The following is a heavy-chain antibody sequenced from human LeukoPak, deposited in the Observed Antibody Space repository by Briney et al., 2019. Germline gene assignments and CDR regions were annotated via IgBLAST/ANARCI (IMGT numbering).Heavy chain of an antibody. J-gene: IGHJ4*02. CDR3: AKDGHDSSGYYSDY. Sequence: GGSLRLSCAASGFTFSSYAMSWVRQAPGNGLEWVANIRPDSSAKMYVDSVKGRFSISRDNSKNTLYLQMNSLRAEDTAVYYCAKDGHDSSGYYSDYWGQGTLVTVSS. CDR2: IRPDSSAK. D-gene: IGHD3-22*01. V-gene: IGHV3-7*01. CDR1: GFTFSSYA.